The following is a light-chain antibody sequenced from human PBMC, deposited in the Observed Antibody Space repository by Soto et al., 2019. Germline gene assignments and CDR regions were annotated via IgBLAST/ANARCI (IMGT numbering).Light chain of an antibody. CDR3: QQYGGSVPIT. Sequence: EIVLTQSPGTLSLSPGERATLSCRASQSVSSAYLAWYQQKPGQAPRLLISGASSRATGIPDRFSGSGSGTAISLTISGLAPEDFAVYYCQQYGGSVPITFGQGTRLDIK. V-gene: IGKV3-20*01. CDR2: GAS. J-gene: IGKJ5*01. CDR1: QSVSSAY.